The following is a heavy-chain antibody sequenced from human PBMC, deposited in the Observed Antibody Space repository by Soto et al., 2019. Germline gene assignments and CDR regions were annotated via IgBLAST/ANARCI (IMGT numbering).Heavy chain of an antibody. CDR2: IKSKTDGGTI. CDR1: GFTFNNAW. V-gene: IGHV3-15*07. J-gene: IGHJ6*02. D-gene: IGHD3-16*01. CDR3: TTWGLYYYGLDV. Sequence: PGGSLRLSCAASGFTFNNAWMNWVRQAPGKGLEWVGRIKSKTDGGTIDYAAPVKGRFTISRDDSKNMLYLQMNSLKSEDTALYYCTTWGLYYYGLDVWGQGTTVTVSS.